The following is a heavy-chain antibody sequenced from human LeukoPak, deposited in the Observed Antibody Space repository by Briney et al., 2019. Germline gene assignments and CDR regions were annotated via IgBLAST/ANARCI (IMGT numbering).Heavy chain of an antibody. J-gene: IGHJ4*02. Sequence: GGSLRLSCSASGFTFNSYAMHWVCQAPGKGLEYVSAISSNGGTTYHADSVKGRFTNSRDNSQNTLYLQMSSLRDEDTAVYYCVKALSSTVTTKRKFDYWGQGTLVTVSS. CDR2: ISSNGGTT. CDR3: VKALSSTVTTKRKFDY. D-gene: IGHD4-17*01. V-gene: IGHV3-64D*06. CDR1: GFTFNSYA.